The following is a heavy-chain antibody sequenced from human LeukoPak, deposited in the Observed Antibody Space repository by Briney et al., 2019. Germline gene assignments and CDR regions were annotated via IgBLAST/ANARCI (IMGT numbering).Heavy chain of an antibody. Sequence: SVKVSCKASGGTFSSYAISWVRQAPGQGLEWMGGIIPIFGTANYAQKFQGRVTITTDESTSTAYMELSSLRSEDTAVYYCASVPLAYSGGDWGCWFDPWGQGTLVTVSS. CDR3: ASVPLAYSGGDWGCWFDP. V-gene: IGHV1-69*05. CDR2: IIPIFGTA. D-gene: IGHD2-21*02. CDR1: GGTFSSYA. J-gene: IGHJ5*02.